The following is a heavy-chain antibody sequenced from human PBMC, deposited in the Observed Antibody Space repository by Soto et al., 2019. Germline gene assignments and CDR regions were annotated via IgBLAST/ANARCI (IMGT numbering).Heavy chain of an antibody. CDR1: GYRFTSYW. CDR3: ASSPRGYCSSTSCRELGNYYGMDV. Sequence: ESLKLSYKGSGYRFTSYWISWVRQMPGKGLEWMGRIDPSDSYTNYSPSFQGHVTISADKSISTAYLQWSSLKASDTAMYYCASSPRGYCSSTSCRELGNYYGMDVWGQGTTVTV. CDR2: IDPSDSYT. D-gene: IGHD2-2*01. J-gene: IGHJ6*02. V-gene: IGHV5-10-1*01.